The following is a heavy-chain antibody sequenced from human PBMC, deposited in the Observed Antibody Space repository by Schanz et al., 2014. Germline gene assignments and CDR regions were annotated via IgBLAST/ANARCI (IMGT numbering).Heavy chain of an antibody. CDR2: IIPIHGIV. CDR3: ARGGGPEDVFDI. J-gene: IGHJ3*02. CDR1: GYTFTSDS. D-gene: IGHD5-12*01. V-gene: IGHV1-69*09. Sequence: QVQLVQSGAEVKKPGASVKVSCKASGYTFTSDSMHWVRQAPGQGLEWMGRIIPIHGIVNYAQRVQDRVRITADKSTSTAYMELSSLRSDDTAVYYCARGGGPEDVFDIWGQGTILTVSS.